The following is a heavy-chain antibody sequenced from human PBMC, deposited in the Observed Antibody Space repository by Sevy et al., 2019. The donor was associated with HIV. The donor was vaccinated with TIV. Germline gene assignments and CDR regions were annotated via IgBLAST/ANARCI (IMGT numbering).Heavy chain of an antibody. Sequence: SETLSLTCTVSGGSISSYYWSWIRQPPGKGLEWIGYIYYSGSTNYNPSLKSRVTISVDTSKNQFSLKLGSVTAADTAVYYCAGTYYYDSSGYPTNYYYGMDVWGQGTTVTVSS. CDR3: AGTYYYDSSGYPTNYYYGMDV. V-gene: IGHV4-59*01. D-gene: IGHD3-22*01. J-gene: IGHJ6*02. CDR2: IYYSGST. CDR1: GGSISSYY.